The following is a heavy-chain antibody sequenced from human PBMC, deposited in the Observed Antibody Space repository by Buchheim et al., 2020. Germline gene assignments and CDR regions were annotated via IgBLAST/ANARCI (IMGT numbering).Heavy chain of an antibody. Sequence: EVQLVESGGGLVQPGGSLRLSCAASGFTFSSYSMNWVRRAPGKGLEWVSYISSSSSTIYYADSVKGRFTISRDNAKNSLYLQMNSLRDEDTAVYYCARDRGAYSNYVFYYYYGMDVWGQGTT. J-gene: IGHJ6*02. CDR1: GFTFSSYS. V-gene: IGHV3-48*02. CDR2: ISSSSSTI. CDR3: ARDRGAYSNYVFYYYYGMDV. D-gene: IGHD4-11*01.